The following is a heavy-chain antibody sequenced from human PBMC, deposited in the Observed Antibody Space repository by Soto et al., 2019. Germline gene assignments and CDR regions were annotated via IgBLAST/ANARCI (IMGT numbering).Heavy chain of an antibody. CDR2: IYWDGDE. V-gene: IGHV2-5*02. CDR3: AHSVYTSGNSFDY. CDR1: GFSLRTDEVG. D-gene: IGHD3-10*01. J-gene: IGHJ4*02. Sequence: QISLKESGPTLVKPTQTLTLTCTFSGFSLRTDEVGVGWIRQPPGKALEWLALIYWDGDERYSPSLNSRLTITKATSKNQVLLTLTNVEPIDTATYYCAHSVYTSGNSFDYWGQGTLVTVSS.